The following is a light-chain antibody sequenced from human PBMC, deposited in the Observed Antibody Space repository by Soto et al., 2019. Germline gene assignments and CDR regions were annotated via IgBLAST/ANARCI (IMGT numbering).Light chain of an antibody. CDR3: QQYNNWPPIT. V-gene: IGKV3-15*01. Sequence: EIGMTQSPATLSVSPGERATLSWRASQSVSIKLAWYQQKPGQAPRLLIYDTSTRATGIPARFSGSGSGTEFTLTISSLQSEDFAVYYCQQYNNWPPITFGQGTRLEIK. CDR1: QSVSIK. CDR2: DTS. J-gene: IGKJ5*01.